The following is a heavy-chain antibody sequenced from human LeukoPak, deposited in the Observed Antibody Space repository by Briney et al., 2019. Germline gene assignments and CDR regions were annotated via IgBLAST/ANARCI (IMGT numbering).Heavy chain of an antibody. J-gene: IGHJ4*02. CDR2: IYYSGST. V-gene: IGHV4-31*03. CDR3: AREVRSGGYDY. Sequence: PSETLSLTCTVSGGSISSSSYFWGWIRQHPGKGLEWIGYIYYSGSTYYNPSLKSRVTISVDTSKNQFSLKLSSVTAADTAVYYCAREVRSGGYDYWGQGTLVTVSS. D-gene: IGHD2-8*02. CDR1: GGSISSSSYF.